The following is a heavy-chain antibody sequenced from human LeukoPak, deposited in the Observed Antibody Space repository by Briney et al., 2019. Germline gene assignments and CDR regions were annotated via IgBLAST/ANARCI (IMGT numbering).Heavy chain of an antibody. Sequence: PSETLSLTCTVSGYSISSGYYWGWIRQPPGKGLEWIGSIYHSGSTYYNPSLKSRVTISVDTSKNQFSLKLSSVTAADTAVYYCARHQYSGYDKPFDYWGQGTLVTVSS. CDR2: IYHSGST. D-gene: IGHD5-12*01. CDR1: GYSISSGYY. J-gene: IGHJ4*02. V-gene: IGHV4-38-2*02. CDR3: ARHQYSGYDKPFDY.